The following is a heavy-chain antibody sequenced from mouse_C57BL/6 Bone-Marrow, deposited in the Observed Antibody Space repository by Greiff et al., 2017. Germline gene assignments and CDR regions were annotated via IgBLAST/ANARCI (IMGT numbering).Heavy chain of an antibody. V-gene: IGHV5-16*01. CDR3: ARHYGSSYFYAMDY. J-gene: IGHJ4*01. D-gene: IGHD1-1*01. Sequence: EVHLVESEGGLVKPGSSMKLSCTASGFTFSDYYMAWVRPVPEKGLEWVANINYDGSSTYYLDSLKSRFIISRDNAKNILYLQMSSLKSEDTATYYCARHYGSSYFYAMDYWGQGTSVTVSS. CDR2: INYDGSST. CDR1: GFTFSDYY.